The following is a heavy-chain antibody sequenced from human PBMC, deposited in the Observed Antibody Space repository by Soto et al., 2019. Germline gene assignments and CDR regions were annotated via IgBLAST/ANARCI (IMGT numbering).Heavy chain of an antibody. D-gene: IGHD3-22*01. CDR2: ISGSGGST. Sequence: GGSLRLSCAASGFTFSSYAMSWVRQAPGKGLEWVSVISGSGGSTHYADSVKGRSTISRDNSKNTLHLQVNSLRGEDTAVYYCAKEADISGNYPDYWGQGTQVTVSS. J-gene: IGHJ4*02. CDR3: AKEADISGNYPDY. V-gene: IGHV3-23*01. CDR1: GFTFSSYA.